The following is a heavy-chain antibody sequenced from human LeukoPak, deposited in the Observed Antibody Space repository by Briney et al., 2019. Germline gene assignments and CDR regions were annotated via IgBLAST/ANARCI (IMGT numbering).Heavy chain of an antibody. Sequence: PSETLSLTCTVSVASISNYYWSWIRQPPGKGLEWIGYIFYSGSTNYTPSLKSRVTISLATSKNQFSLQLRSVTAADTAVYYCARFTTVVPAFWYFDLWGRGTLVTVSS. J-gene: IGHJ2*01. CDR2: IFYSGST. D-gene: IGHD4-23*01. CDR3: ARFTTVVPAFWYFDL. CDR1: VASISNYY. V-gene: IGHV4-59*08.